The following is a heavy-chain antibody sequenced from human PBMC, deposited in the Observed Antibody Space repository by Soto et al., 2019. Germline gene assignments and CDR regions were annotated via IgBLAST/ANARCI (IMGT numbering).Heavy chain of an antibody. J-gene: IGHJ3*02. CDR2: INRDGSRA. V-gene: IGHV3-74*01. D-gene: IGHD1-1*01. Sequence: EVQLVESGGGLVQPGGSLRLSCAASGFTFSTYWMHWVRQVPGKGLVWVSVINRDGSRASYADSVKGRFTISRDDAKKTLYLQMNSLRADDTALYYCARTIYNSDAFDIWGQGTMVTVSS. CDR3: ARTIYNSDAFDI. CDR1: GFTFSTYW.